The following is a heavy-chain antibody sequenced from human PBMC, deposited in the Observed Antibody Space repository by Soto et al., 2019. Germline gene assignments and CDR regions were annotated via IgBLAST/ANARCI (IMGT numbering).Heavy chain of an antibody. V-gene: IGHV3-30*03. D-gene: IGHD2-15*01. CDR1: GFTFSDYG. Sequence: PGGSLRLSCEGPGFTFSDYGFHWVRQAPGKGLEWVAMISYDGSDRYYRDSVQGRFTISRDDSKNTVFLQMNSLRTEDTAMYYCARSQYCNGGSCYPQYWGPGTLVTVSS. J-gene: IGHJ4*02. CDR2: ISYDGSDR. CDR3: ARSQYCNGGSCYPQY.